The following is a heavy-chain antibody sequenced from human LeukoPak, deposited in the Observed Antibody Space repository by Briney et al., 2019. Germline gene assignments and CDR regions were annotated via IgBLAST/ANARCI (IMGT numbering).Heavy chain of an antibody. Sequence: GASVKVSCKASGGTFSSYAISWVRQAPGQGLEWMGGIIPIFGTANYAQKFQGRVTITADESTSTAYKELSSLRSEDTAVYYCARDLGAPEKFPPPWFDPWGQGTLVTVSS. CDR1: GGTFSSYA. CDR2: IIPIFGTA. V-gene: IGHV1-69*01. D-gene: IGHD3-16*01. CDR3: ARDLGAPEKFPPPWFDP. J-gene: IGHJ5*02.